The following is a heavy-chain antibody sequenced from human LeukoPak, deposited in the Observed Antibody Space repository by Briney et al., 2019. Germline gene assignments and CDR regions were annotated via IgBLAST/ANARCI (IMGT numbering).Heavy chain of an antibody. CDR2: IGSSGSTV. V-gene: IGHV3-48*03. D-gene: IGHD3-22*01. J-gene: IGHJ4*02. CDR1: GFTFSAYE. Sequence: GGSLRLSCAASGFTFSAYEMNWVRQAPGKGLEWVSYIGSSGSTVYYADSVKGRFTISRDNTNNSLYLQMNSLRAEDTAVYYCARHVVAVGFDYWGQGTLVTASS. CDR3: ARHVVAVGFDY.